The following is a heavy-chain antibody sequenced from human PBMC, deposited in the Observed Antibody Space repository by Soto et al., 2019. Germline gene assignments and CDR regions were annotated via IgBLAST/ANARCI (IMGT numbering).Heavy chain of an antibody. CDR3: ARDSGGMDV. CDR2: INAGNGNT. Sequence: ASVTVSCQPSGYTFTSYALHWVRQAPGQRLEWMGWINAGNGNTKYSQKFQGRVIITRDTSASTAYMELRSLRSEDTAVYYCARDSGGMDVWGQGTTVTVSS. V-gene: IGHV1-3*01. J-gene: IGHJ6*02. CDR1: GYTFTSYA.